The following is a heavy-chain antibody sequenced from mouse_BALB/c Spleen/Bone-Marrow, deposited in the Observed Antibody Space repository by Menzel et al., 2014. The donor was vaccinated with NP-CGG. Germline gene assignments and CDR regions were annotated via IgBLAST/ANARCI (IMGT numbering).Heavy chain of an antibody. CDR1: GFTFSSFG. J-gene: IGHJ4*01. V-gene: IGHV5-17*02. Sequence: EVQVVESGGGLVQPGGSRNLSCAASGFTFSSFGMHWVRQAPEKGLEWVAYISGGSSTIYYADTVKGRFTISRDNPKNTLFLQMTSLRSEDTAMYYCARGVYGYVKYAMDYWGQGTSVTVSS. CDR3: ARGVYGYVKYAMDY. D-gene: IGHD1-2*01. CDR2: ISGGSSTI.